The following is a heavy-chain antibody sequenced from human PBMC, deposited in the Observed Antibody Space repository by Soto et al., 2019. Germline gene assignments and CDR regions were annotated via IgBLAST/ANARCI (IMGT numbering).Heavy chain of an antibody. J-gene: IGHJ4*02. D-gene: IGHD6-13*01. CDR3: AKDEGRGIAAAGTVFDY. V-gene: IGHV3-30*18. CDR1: GFTFSSYG. CDR2: ISYDESNK. Sequence: PGGSLRLSCAASGFTFSSYGMHWVRQAPGKGLEWVAVISYDESNKYYADNVKGRFTISRDNSKNTLYLQMNSLRAEDTAVYYCAKDEGRGIAAAGTVFDYWGQGT.